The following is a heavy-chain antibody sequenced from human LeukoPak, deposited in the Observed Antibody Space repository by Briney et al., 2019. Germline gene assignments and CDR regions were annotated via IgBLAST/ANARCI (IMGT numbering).Heavy chain of an antibody. CDR3: TTDMVIVVVADYYMDV. V-gene: IGHV3-15*01. CDR2: IKSKTDGGTT. J-gene: IGHJ6*03. D-gene: IGHD3-22*01. Sequence: GGSLRLSCAASGFTFSNAWMSWVRQAPGKGLEWVGRIKSKTDGGTTDYAAPVKGRLTISRDDSKNTLYLQMNSLKTEDTAVYYCTTDMVIVVVADYYMDVWGKGTTVTVSS. CDR1: GFTFSNAW.